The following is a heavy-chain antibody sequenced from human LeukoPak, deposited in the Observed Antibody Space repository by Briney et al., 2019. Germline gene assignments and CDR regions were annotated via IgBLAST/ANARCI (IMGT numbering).Heavy chain of an antibody. CDR3: AEGTERYREVSSFDS. D-gene: IGHD3-10*01. V-gene: IGHV3-23*01. J-gene: IGHJ4*02. Sequence: GGSLRLSCAASGFTFTTFTMNWVRQAPGKGLEWVSAINRGGGGTYYADFVKGRFTISRDNSENTLYLQMNSLRAEDTATYYCAEGTERYREVSSFDSWGQGTQVTVSS. CDR1: GFTFTTFT. CDR2: INRGGGGT.